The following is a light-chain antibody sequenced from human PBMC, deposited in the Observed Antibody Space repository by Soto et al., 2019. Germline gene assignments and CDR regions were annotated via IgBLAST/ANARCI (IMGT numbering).Light chain of an antibody. CDR2: GAS. CDR1: QNIGSN. Sequence: EVVMTQSPATLSASPGERVILSCRASQNIGSNLAWYQQRPGQAPRLLIYGASSRATGIPDRFSGSGSGTDFTLTISRLEPEDFAVYYCQQYGSSPLTFGQGTRLEI. J-gene: IGKJ5*01. CDR3: QQYGSSPLT. V-gene: IGKV3-20*01.